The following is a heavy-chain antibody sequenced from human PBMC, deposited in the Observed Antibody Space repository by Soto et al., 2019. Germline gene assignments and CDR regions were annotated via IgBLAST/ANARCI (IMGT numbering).Heavy chain of an antibody. J-gene: IGHJ6*02. CDR1: GFTFSSYW. Sequence: HPGGSLRLSCAASGFTFSSYWMHWVRQAPGKGLVWVSRINSDGSSTSYADSVKGRFTISRDNAKNTLYLQMNSLRAEDTAVYYCARAHVDIVATIPEATYGMDVWGQGTTVTVSS. D-gene: IGHD5-12*01. CDR3: ARAHVDIVATIPEATYGMDV. CDR2: INSDGSST. V-gene: IGHV3-74*01.